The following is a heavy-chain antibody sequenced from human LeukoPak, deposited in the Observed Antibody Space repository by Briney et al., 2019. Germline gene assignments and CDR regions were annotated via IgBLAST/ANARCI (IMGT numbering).Heavy chain of an antibody. CDR3: VGGPGSLLH. CDR1: GDSVSSNSGA. CDR2: TYYRSMWYN. J-gene: IGHJ4*02. Sequence: SQTLSLTCAISGDSVSSNSGAWNWIRQSPSRGLEWLGRTYYRSMWYNGYAVSVKSRITINPDTSKTQFSLHLNSVTPEDTAVYYCVGGPGSLLHWGQGILVTVSS. V-gene: IGHV6-1*01.